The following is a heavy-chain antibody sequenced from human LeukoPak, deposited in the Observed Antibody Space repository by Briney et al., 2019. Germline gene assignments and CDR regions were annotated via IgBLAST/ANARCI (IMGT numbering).Heavy chain of an antibody. CDR3: AREVGIVSFNL. Sequence: ASVKVSCKASGYTFTGNHVHWLRQAPGQGLDWMGWIDPNSGGTKYAQKFQDRVTMTSDTSISTAYMELSGLRSDDTAVYFGAREVGIVSFNLWGRGTLLTVSS. J-gene: IGHJ2*01. CDR1: GYTFTGNH. V-gene: IGHV1-2*02. CDR2: IDPNSGGT. D-gene: IGHD1-26*01.